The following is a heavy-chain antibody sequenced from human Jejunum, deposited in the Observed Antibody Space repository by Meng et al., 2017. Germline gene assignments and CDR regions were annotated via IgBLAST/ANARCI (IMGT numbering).Heavy chain of an antibody. V-gene: IGHV3-23*04. CDR3: ARLVKS. J-gene: IGHJ4*02. CDR2: ITGSGSNT. D-gene: IGHD2-21*01. CDR1: GFTFSGSS. Sequence: EVRLVGSGGGLVQPGGSLRLSCAASGFTFSGSSMSWVRQAPGKGLEWVSVITGSGSNTYYADSVKGRFTISRDDFKNTLFLQMNSLRGEDTAVYYCARLVKSWGQGTLVTVSS.